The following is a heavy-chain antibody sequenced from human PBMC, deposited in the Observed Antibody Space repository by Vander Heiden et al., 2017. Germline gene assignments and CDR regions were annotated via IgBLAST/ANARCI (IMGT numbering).Heavy chain of an antibody. Sequence: QVQLQESGPGLVKPSETLSLTCTVSGGSISSYYWSWIRQPPGKGLEWIGYIYYRGSTNDNPSLKSRVTISGETSKNQLSLKMSSVTAADTAVDDCARGYGGTDYWGQGTMVTVYS. J-gene: IGHJ4*02. V-gene: IGHV4-59*01. CDR1: GGSISSYY. CDR3: ARGYGGTDY. CDR2: IYYRGST. D-gene: IGHD2-15*01.